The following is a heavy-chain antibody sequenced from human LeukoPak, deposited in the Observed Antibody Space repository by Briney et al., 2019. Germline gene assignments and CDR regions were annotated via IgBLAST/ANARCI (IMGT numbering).Heavy chain of an antibody. Sequence: SETLSLTCAVYGGSFSGYYWSWIRQPPGKGLEWIGEINHSGSTNYNPSLKSRVTISVDTSKNQFSLKLSSVTAADTAVYYCARGLKYWGQGTLVTVSS. J-gene: IGHJ4*02. V-gene: IGHV4-34*01. CDR1: GGSFSGYY. CDR3: ARGLKY. CDR2: INHSGST.